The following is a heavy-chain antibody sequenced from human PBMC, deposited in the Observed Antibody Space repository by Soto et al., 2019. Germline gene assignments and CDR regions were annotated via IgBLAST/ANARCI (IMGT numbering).Heavy chain of an antibody. D-gene: IGHD6-19*01. V-gene: IGHV1-24*01. CDR2: FDPEDGET. J-gene: IGHJ4*02. CDR1: GYTLTELS. CDR3: ATDLILLRSVAGLGTKSY. Sequence: AAVKVSCKFSGYTLTELSMHWLRQAPGKGLEWMGGFDPEDGETIYAQKFQGRVTMTEDTSTDTAYMELSSLRSEDTAVYYCATDLILLRSVAGLGTKSYWGQGARVTVSA.